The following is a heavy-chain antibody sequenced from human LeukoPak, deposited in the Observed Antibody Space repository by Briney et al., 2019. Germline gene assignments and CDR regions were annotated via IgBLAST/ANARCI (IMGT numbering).Heavy chain of an antibody. V-gene: IGHV4-59*01. D-gene: IGHD3-10*01. CDR1: GGSISSYY. CDR2: IYY. Sequence: PSETLSLTCTVSGGSISSYYWSLIRQPPGKGLEWIGYIYYKSRVTISVDTSKNQFSLKLSSVTAADTAVYYCARAVIPRLVRGVNHWFDPWGQGTLVTVSS. CDR3: ARAVIPRLVRGVNHWFDP. J-gene: IGHJ5*02.